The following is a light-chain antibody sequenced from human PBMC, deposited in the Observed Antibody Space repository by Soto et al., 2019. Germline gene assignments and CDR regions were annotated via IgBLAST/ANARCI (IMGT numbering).Light chain of an antibody. Sequence: EIVWTQSPGPLSLSPGERATLSSRASQTVANNYLDWYQQKPGQAPRLLIYGASSRATVIPDRFSGSGSGTDFTLTISRLQPVDFAVYYCRQSATSPRTFGQGPKVEIK. CDR1: QTVANNY. J-gene: IGKJ1*01. CDR3: RQSATSPRT. V-gene: IGKV3-20*01. CDR2: GAS.